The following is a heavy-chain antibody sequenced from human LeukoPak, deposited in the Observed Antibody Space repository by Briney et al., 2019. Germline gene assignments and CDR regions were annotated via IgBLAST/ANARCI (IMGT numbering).Heavy chain of an antibody. J-gene: IGHJ4*02. Sequence: SVKVSCKASGGSLSSYAISWVRQAPRQGLEWMGGIIPIFGTANYAQKFQGRVTITADESTSTAYMELSSLRSEDTAVYYCARGSGETGGYYYVYWGQGTLVTVSS. CDR1: GGSLSSYA. D-gene: IGHD3-22*01. CDR3: ARGSGETGGYYYVY. V-gene: IGHV1-69*13. CDR2: IIPIFGTA.